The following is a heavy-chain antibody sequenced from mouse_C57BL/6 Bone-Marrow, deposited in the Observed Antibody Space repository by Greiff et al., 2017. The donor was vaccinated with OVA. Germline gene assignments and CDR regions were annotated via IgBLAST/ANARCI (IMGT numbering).Heavy chain of an antibody. V-gene: IGHV5-4*01. CDR2: ISDGGSYT. Sequence: EVQLVESGGGLVKPGGSLKLSCAASGFTFSSYAMSWVRQTPEKRLEWVATISDGGSYTYYPDNVKGRFTISRDNAKNNLYLQMSHLKSEDTAMYYCARDRAAWFAYWGQGTLVTVSA. CDR1: GFTFSSYA. J-gene: IGHJ3*01. CDR3: ARDRAAWFAY.